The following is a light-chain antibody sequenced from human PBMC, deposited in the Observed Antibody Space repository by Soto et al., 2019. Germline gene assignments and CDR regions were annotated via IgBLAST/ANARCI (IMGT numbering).Light chain of an antibody. CDR1: QSLLHSNGYNY. V-gene: IGKV2-28*01. CDR2: MGS. CDR3: RQALETPLA. Sequence: DIVMTQSPLSLPFTPGEPASISCRSSQSLLHSNGYNYLDWFLQKPGQSPQLLILMGSNPASGVPHRVSGSGSGTEFTMKITGVEAEDVGVYYCRQALETPLAFGGGTQVEIK. J-gene: IGKJ4*01.